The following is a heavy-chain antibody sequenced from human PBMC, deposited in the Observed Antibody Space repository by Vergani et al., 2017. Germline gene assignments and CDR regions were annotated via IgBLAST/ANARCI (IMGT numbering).Heavy chain of an antibody. V-gene: IGHV3-30*02. Sequence: QVQLVETGGGVVQPGGSLRLYCATSGFSFNTYVAHWVRPAPGKGLEWVAFIGYDGRIKYNVDTVKGRFTISRDTSKKTLSLQMRSLRADDTAVYYCAKDGRENSDDGYFDYWGKGTLVTVSS. CDR2: IGYDGRIK. D-gene: IGHD1-26*01. CDR3: AKDGRENSDDGYFDY. J-gene: IGHJ4*02. CDR1: GFSFNTYV.